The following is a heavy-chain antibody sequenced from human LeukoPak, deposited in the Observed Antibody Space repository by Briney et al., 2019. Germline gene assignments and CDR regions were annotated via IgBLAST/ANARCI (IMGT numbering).Heavy chain of an antibody. J-gene: IGHJ6*03. CDR3: ARRAVAGSGVYYYYYMDV. V-gene: IGHV4-39*01. D-gene: IGHD6-19*01. CDR2: IYYSGST. Sequence: PSETLSLTCTVSGGSISSSSYYWGWIRQPAGKGLEWIGSIYYSGSTCYNPSLKSRVTISVDTSKNQFSLKLRSVTAADTAVYYCARRAVAGSGVYYYYYMDVWGKGTTVTVSS. CDR1: GGSISSSSYY.